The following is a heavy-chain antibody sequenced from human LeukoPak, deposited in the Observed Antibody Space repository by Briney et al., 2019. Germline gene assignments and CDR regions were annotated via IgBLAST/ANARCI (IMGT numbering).Heavy chain of an antibody. J-gene: IGHJ4*02. V-gene: IGHV4-39*07. CDR1: GGSISSSSHY. CDR2: IYHSGNT. D-gene: IGHD3-22*01. CDR3: ARSAPPRYYYDSSKHEPYFDY. Sequence: SQTLSLTCTVSGGSISSSSHYWGWIRQPPGKGLEWIGSIYHSGNTYYNPSLKSRVTISVDTSKNQFSLKLSSVTAADTAVYYCARSAPPRYYYDSSKHEPYFDYWGQGTLVTVSS.